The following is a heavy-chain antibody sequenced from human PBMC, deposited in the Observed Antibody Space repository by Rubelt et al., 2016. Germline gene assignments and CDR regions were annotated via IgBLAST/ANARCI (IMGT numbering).Heavy chain of an antibody. CDR3: ARDYYDGSGFTPDN. Sequence: QVQLVESGGGVVQPGRSLRLSCAASGFTFTHYAMHWVRQAPGKGLEWVAIVWYDGSDKYYADSVKGRFTISRDSSKNTVDRQRNILIVEERAVYYWARDYYDGSGFTPDNWGQGTLVTVSS. D-gene: IGHD3-3*01. V-gene: IGHV3-33*01. CDR1: GFTFTHYA. CDR2: VWYDGSDK. J-gene: IGHJ4*02.